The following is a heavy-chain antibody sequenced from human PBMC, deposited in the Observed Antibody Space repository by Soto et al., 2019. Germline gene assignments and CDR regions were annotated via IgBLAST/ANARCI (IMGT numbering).Heavy chain of an antibody. J-gene: IGHJ1*01. CDR2: IYYSGST. V-gene: IGHV4-31*03. CDR3: ASDGGSGSYYPQYFQH. D-gene: IGHD3-10*01. Sequence: QVQLQESGPGLVKPSQTLSLTCTVSGGSISSGGYYWSWIRQHPGKGLEWIGYIYYSGSTYYNPSLKSRVTISVDTSKTRFSRRLSSVTAADTAVYYCASDGGSGSYYPQYFQHWGQGTPVTVSS. CDR1: GGSISSGGYY.